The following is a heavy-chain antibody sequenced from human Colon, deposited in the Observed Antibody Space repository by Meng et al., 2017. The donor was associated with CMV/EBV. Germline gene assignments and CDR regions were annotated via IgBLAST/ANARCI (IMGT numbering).Heavy chain of an antibody. CDR1: GYTFTSYG. Sequence: ASVKVSCKASGYTFTSYGISWVRQAPGQGLEWMGWISAYNGNTNYAQKLQGRVTMTRNTSITTAYMELSSLRSEDTAVYYCARVNYDSSGYSYGMDVWGQGTTVTVSS. V-gene: IGHV1-18*01. CDR2: ISAYNGNT. J-gene: IGHJ6*02. D-gene: IGHD3-22*01. CDR3: ARVNYDSSGYSYGMDV.